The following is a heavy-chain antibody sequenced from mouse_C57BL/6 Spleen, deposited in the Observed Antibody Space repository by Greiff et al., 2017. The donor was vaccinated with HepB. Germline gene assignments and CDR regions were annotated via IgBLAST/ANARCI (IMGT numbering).Heavy chain of an antibody. J-gene: IGHJ1*03. CDR2: INPNNGGT. Sequence: VQLKQSGPELVKPGASVKIPCKASGYTFTDYNMDWVKQSHGKSLEWIGDINPNNGGTIYNQKFKGKATLTVDKSSSTAYMELRSLTSEDTAVYYCARNYDGYYAYWYFDVWGTGTTVTVSS. CDR3: ARNYDGYYAYWYFDV. CDR1: GYTFTDYN. D-gene: IGHD2-3*01. V-gene: IGHV1-18*01.